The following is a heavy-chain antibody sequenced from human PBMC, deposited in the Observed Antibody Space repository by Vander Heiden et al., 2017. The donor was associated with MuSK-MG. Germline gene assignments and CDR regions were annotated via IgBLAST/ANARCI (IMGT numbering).Heavy chain of an antibody. J-gene: IGHJ6*03. D-gene: IGHD5-12*01. CDR2: ILHSGGT. Sequence: QVQLQQWGAGLLKPSETLSLTCAIYGGSSNGYYWRWIRQPPGKGLEWIGEILHSGGTNYNPYLKSRVTISIDTSEKHFSLKVNSVTAADTGVYYCARRDYSGFMDVWGNGTTVTVSS. CDR1: GGSSNGYY. CDR3: ARRDYSGFMDV. V-gene: IGHV4-34*12.